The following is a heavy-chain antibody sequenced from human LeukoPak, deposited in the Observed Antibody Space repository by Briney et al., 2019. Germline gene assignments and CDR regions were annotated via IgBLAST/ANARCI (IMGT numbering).Heavy chain of an antibody. D-gene: IGHD3-22*01. V-gene: IGHV4-59*01. J-gene: IGHJ6*03. CDR3: TRGSIAYYYMDV. Sequence: SETLSLTCTVSGGSISNYFWSWIRQPPGKGLEWIGNIYYSGSTSYNPSLKSRVTISVDTSKNQFSLKLSSVTAADTAVYYCTRGSIAYYYMDVWGKGTTVTISS. CDR1: GGSISNYF. CDR2: IYYSGST.